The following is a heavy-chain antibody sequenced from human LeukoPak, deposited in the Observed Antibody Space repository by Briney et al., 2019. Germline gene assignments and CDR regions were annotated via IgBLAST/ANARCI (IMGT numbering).Heavy chain of an antibody. D-gene: IGHD3-22*01. J-gene: IGHJ4*02. CDR3: AVKRGSAYYWDY. Sequence: SETLSLTCTVSGGSISSGDYYWTWIRQTPGKGLEWIGYIYHSGTTYYNPSLKSRVTVSLDTSKNQFSLRLNSVTAADTAVYYCAVKRGSAYYWDYWGQGTLGTVSS. V-gene: IGHV4-30-4*01. CDR2: IYHSGTT. CDR1: GGSISSGDYY.